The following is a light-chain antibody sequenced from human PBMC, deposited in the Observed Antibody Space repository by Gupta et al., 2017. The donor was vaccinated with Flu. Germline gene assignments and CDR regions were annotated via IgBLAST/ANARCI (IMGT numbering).Light chain of an antibody. Sequence: AALSVDPGERATLSCRASQSVSSNVAWYQQNPGQAPRLLMYDASTRATGIPARFSGRGVGTEFTLTISRLQSEDFAVYYCQHYNAGPPWTFGQGTKVEIK. J-gene: IGKJ1*01. CDR2: DAS. CDR3: QHYNAGPPWT. CDR1: QSVSSN. V-gene: IGKV3-15*01.